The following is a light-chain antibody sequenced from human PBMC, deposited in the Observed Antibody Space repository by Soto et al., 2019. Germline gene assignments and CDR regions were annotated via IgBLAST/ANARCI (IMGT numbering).Light chain of an antibody. Sequence: QSALTQPASVSGSPGQSITISCTGTSGDIGSYNRVSWYQQHPGKAPKLIIYEVTDRPSGVSNRFSGSKSGNTASLTLSGLQAEDEAEYCCSSYTYLKTRACVFGTGTKLTVL. CDR1: SGDIGSYNR. CDR3: SSYTYLKTRACV. CDR2: EVT. V-gene: IGLV2-14*01. J-gene: IGLJ1*01.